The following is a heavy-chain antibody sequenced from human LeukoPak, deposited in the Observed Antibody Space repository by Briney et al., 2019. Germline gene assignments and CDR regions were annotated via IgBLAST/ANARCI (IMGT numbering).Heavy chain of an antibody. V-gene: IGHV3-48*01. D-gene: IGHD3-10*01. CDR3: AKAPQVLVRGVISIH. Sequence: PGGSLRLSCTASGFTFSTYNMNWVRQAPGKGLEWVSYISSNTTTISYADSVKGRFTISRDNSKNTLYLQMNSLRAEDTAVYYCAKAPQVLVRGVISIHWGQGTLVTVSS. CDR1: GFTFSTYN. CDR2: ISSNTTTI. J-gene: IGHJ4*02.